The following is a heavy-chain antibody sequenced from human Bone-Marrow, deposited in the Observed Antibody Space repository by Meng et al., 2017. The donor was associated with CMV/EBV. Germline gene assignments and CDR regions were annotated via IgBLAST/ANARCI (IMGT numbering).Heavy chain of an antibody. Sequence: GGSLRLSCAASGFTFSSYWMHWVRQAPGKGLVWVSRINSDGGSTSYADSVKGRFTISRDNAKNTLYLQMNSLRAEDTAVYYCAREDSSSWFYYYYGMDVWGQGTTVTVSS. CDR1: GFTFSSYW. CDR2: INSDGGST. J-gene: IGHJ6*02. V-gene: IGHV3-74*01. CDR3: AREDSSSWFYYYYGMDV. D-gene: IGHD6-13*01.